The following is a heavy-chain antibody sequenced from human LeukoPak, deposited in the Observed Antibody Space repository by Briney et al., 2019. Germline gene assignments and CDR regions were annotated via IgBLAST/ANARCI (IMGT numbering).Heavy chain of an antibody. J-gene: IGHJ4*02. CDR3: AKEGGDWGEGYFDY. V-gene: IGHV3-11*01. Sequence: GGSLRLSCPASGFTFSDSYMSWIRQVPGKGLEWISYISSGGGTIYYADSVKGRFTISRDNAKNSLYLQMNSLRAEDTAVYYCAKEGGDWGEGYFDYWGQGTLVTVSS. D-gene: IGHD3-16*01. CDR1: GFTFSDSY. CDR2: ISSGGGTI.